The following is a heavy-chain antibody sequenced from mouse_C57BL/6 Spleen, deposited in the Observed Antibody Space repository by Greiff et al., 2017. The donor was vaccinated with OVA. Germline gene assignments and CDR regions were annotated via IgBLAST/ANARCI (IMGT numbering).Heavy chain of an antibody. V-gene: IGHV14-4*01. CDR1: GFNIKDDY. CDR3: TYYFDV. J-gene: IGHJ1*03. CDR2: IDPENGDT. Sequence: EVQRVESGAELVRPGASVKLSCTASGFNIKDDYMHWVKQRPEQGLEWIGWIDPENGDTEYASKFQGKATITADTSSNTAYLQLSSLTSEDTAVYYCTYYFDVWGTGTTVTVSS.